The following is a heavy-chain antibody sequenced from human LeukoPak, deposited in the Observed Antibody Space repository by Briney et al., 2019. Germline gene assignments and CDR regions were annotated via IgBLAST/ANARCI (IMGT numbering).Heavy chain of an antibody. Sequence: GGSLRLSCAASGFTFSSYSTNWVRQAPGKGLEWVSSISSSSSYIYYADSVKGRFTISRDNAKNSLYLQMNSLRAEDTAVYYCARKAGYGDYGYNWFDPWGQGTLVTVSS. CDR2: ISSSSSYI. D-gene: IGHD4-17*01. CDR3: ARKAGYGDYGYNWFDP. V-gene: IGHV3-21*01. CDR1: GFTFSSYS. J-gene: IGHJ5*02.